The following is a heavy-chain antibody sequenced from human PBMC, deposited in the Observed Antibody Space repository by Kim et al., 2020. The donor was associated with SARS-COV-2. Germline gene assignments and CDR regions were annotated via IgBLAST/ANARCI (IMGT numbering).Heavy chain of an antibody. V-gene: IGHV4-59*01. J-gene: IGHJ3*02. CDR3: ARDPIAVAGTDHDAFDI. Sequence: PKSRVTKSVDTSKNQLSLKLSSVTAADTAVYYCARDPIAVAGTDHDAFDIWGQGTMVTVSS. D-gene: IGHD6-19*01.